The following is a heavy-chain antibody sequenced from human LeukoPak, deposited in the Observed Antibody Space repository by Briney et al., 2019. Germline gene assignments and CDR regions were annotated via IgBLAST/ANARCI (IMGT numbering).Heavy chain of an antibody. D-gene: IGHD5-18*01. CDR1: GGSISSYY. Sequence: SETLSLTCTVSGGSISSYYWSWLRQPPGKGLEWIGYIYYSGSTNYNPSLKSRVTISVDTSKNQFSLKLSSVTAADTAVYYCARVAGGYSYGYMDYWGQGTLVTVSS. V-gene: IGHV4-59*01. CDR3: ARVAGGYSYGYMDY. J-gene: IGHJ4*02. CDR2: IYYSGST.